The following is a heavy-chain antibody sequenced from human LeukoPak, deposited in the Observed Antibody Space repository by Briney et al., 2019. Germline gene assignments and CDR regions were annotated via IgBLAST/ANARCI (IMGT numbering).Heavy chain of an antibody. Sequence: GRSLRLSCAASGFSFSSYGMHWVRQAPGKGLEWVAVISNDGSKKYYVDSVKGRFTISRDNSRNTLYLQMNSLRVEDTAIYFCARAHSGDDFEYWGQGTPVTVSS. CDR3: ARAHSGDDFEY. J-gene: IGHJ4*02. V-gene: IGHV3-30*03. CDR1: GFSFSSYG. D-gene: IGHD5-12*01. CDR2: ISNDGSKK.